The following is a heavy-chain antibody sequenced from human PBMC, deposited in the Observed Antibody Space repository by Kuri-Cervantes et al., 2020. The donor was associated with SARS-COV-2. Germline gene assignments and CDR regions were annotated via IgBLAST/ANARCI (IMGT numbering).Heavy chain of an antibody. Sequence: ESLKISCTVSGGSISSYYWSWIRQPPGKGLEWIGYIYYSGSTNYNPSLKSRVTISVDTSKNQFSLKLTSVTAADTAVYYCVRVDCSAGTCYRRSFDYWGRGTLVTVSS. J-gene: IGHJ4*02. CDR1: GGSISSYY. CDR2: IYYSGST. V-gene: IGHV4-59*08. D-gene: IGHD2-15*01. CDR3: VRVDCSAGTCYRRSFDY.